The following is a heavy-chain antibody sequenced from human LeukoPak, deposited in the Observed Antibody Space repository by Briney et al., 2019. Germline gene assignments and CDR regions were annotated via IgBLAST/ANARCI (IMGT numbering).Heavy chain of an antibody. J-gene: IGHJ4*02. CDR2: IYYSGST. V-gene: IGHV4-59*01. CDR3: ARRAYSSGYYYFDY. D-gene: IGHD3-22*01. Sequence: SETLSLTCTVSGGSISSNYWSWIRQPPGEGLEWIGYIYYSGSTIYIPSLKSRVTISVDTSKNQFSLKLSSVTAADTAVYYCARRAYSSGYYYFDYWGQGTLVTVSS. CDR1: GGSISSNY.